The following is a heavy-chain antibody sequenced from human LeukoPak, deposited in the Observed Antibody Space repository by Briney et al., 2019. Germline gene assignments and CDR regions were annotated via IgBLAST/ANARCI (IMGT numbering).Heavy chain of an antibody. D-gene: IGHD3-22*01. CDR1: GVSISSNSYY. Sequence: PSETLSLTCTVSGVSISSNSYYWGWIPQPPGKGLEWIRSIYYSGSTYYNPSLNRRATISVDTPKNQFSPNQISVTAADTAVYYCARQSAYYYDSSGYGYWGQGTLVTVSS. V-gene: IGHV4-39*01. CDR3: ARQSAYYYDSSGYGY. J-gene: IGHJ4*02. CDR2: IYYSGST.